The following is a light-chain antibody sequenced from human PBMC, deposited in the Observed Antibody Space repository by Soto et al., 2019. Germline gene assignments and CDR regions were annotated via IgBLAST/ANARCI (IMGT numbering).Light chain of an antibody. CDR3: QQYESTPPT. CDR1: QSVLYSSNNKNY. J-gene: IGKJ2*01. V-gene: IGKV4-1*01. CDR2: WAS. Sequence: DIVMTQSPDSLAVSLGERATINSKSSQSVLYSSNNKNYSAWYQQRPGQPPKLLIYWASTRESGVPDRFSGSGSGTDFTLTITSLQAEDVAVYYCQQYESTPPTFGQGTKLEI.